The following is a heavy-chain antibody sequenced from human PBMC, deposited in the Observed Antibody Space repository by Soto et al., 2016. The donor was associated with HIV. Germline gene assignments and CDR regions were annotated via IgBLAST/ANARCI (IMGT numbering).Heavy chain of an antibody. V-gene: IGHV3-23*01. Sequence: EVQLLESRGGLVQPGGSLRLSCAASGFTFSSYAMNWVRQAPGQGLEWVSAISASGGSTYYADSVKGRFTISRDNFKNTLYLQMNSLRAEDTAVYYCVKWGYCRAGTCSKASPFDYWGRGALVTVSS. CDR2: ISASGGST. CDR3: VKWGYCRAGTCSKASPFDY. J-gene: IGHJ4*02. D-gene: IGHD2-15*01. CDR1: GFTFSSYA.